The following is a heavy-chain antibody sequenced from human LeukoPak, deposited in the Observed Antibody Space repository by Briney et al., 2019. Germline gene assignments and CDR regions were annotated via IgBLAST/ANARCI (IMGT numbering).Heavy chain of an antibody. D-gene: IGHD3-3*01. J-gene: IGHJ4*02. V-gene: IGHV4-59*08. CDR1: FGSISSHY. Sequence: SETLSLTCSVPFGSISSHYWSWIPQPPGKGLEWIGLISYSGTTTYNPYHKSPVTISLDTSKSQCSLSLTSVPAADTAVYYLARHLTGRPIFFTCWGQGSLVTV. CDR2: ISYSGTT. CDR3: ARHLTGRPIFFTC.